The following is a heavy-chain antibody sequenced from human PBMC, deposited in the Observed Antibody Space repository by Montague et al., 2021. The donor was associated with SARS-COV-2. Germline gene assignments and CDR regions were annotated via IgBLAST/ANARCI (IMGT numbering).Heavy chain of an antibody. CDR3: ARHYSATLPAVY. D-gene: IGHD2-15*01. Sequence: SETLSLTCTVSGGSISSFYWSWFLHPPGKGLVCIWYISDIGSTHYKPSLTSRVTMSVDTSKNQSSLKVHSVTAADTAVYYSARHYSATLPAVYWGQGTLVTVSS. J-gene: IGHJ4*02. CDR1: GGSISSFY. V-gene: IGHV4-59*08. CDR2: ISDIGST.